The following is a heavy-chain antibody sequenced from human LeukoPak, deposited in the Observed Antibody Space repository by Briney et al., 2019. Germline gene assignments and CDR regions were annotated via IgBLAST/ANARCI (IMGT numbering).Heavy chain of an antibody. Sequence: SETLSLTCTVSGYSISSGYYWGWIRQPPGKGLEWIGSIYHSGSTYYNPSLKSRVTISVDTSKNQFSLKLSSVTAADTAVYYCARGFRGDNFNYWGQGTLVTVSS. CDR3: ARGFRGDNFNY. CDR1: GYSISSGYY. D-gene: IGHD7-27*01. V-gene: IGHV4-38-2*02. CDR2: IYHSGST. J-gene: IGHJ4*02.